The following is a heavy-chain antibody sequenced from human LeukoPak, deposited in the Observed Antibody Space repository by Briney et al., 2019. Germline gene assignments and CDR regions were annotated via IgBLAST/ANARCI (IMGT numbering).Heavy chain of an antibody. CDR3: AKDIVADYYDSSGYFFDGIDV. Sequence: QSGGSLRLSCAASGLTFSSYAMSWVRQAPGKGLDRVSAISGSGGSTYYADSVKGRFTISRDNSKNTLYLQMNSLRAEDTAVYYCAKDIVADYYDSSGYFFDGIDVWGQGTTVTVSS. D-gene: IGHD3-22*01. J-gene: IGHJ6*02. CDR1: GLTFSSYA. CDR2: ISGSGGST. V-gene: IGHV3-23*01.